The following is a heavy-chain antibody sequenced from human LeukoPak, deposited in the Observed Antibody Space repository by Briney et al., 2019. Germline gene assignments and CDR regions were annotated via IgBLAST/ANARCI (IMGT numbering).Heavy chain of an antibody. Sequence: GGSLRLSCAASAFSFSRYAMNWVRQAPGKGLEWVSLISSTGTYTYYADSVKGRFTISRDNAKNSLILYMSNLRVEDTAVYYCAREMSGSGMTYWGQGTQVTVSS. CDR3: AREMSGSGMTY. V-gene: IGHV3-21*01. CDR1: AFSFSRYA. D-gene: IGHD3-10*01. CDR2: ISSTGTYT. J-gene: IGHJ4*02.